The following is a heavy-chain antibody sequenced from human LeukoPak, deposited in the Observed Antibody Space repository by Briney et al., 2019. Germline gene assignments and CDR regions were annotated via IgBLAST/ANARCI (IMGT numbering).Heavy chain of an antibody. D-gene: IGHD3-22*01. V-gene: IGHV3-23*01. CDR3: VKDNDYYDSSGYFHLRYMDV. CDR1: GFTFSSYA. J-gene: IGHJ6*03. Sequence: GRSLRLSCAASGFTFSSYAMSWVRQAPRTGLEGVSAISGSGGSTYYADSVKGRFTISRDNSKNTLYLPMNSLRVEDTAVYYCVKDNDYYDSSGYFHLRYMDVWGKGTTVTVSS. CDR2: ISGSGGST.